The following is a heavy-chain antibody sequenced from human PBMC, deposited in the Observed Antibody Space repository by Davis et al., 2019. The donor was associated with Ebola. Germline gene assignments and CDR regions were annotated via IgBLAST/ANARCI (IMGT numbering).Heavy chain of an antibody. CDR1: GASVTSYF. Sequence: GSLRLSCTVSGASVTSYFWSWLRQPPGKALEWIGYIFHTGSTNYSPSLNSRVSISVDTFKNQFSLNLTSVTAADTAVYFCARLSFSIAVAGGGYYFDYWGQGTLVTVSS. CDR2: IFHTGST. CDR3: ARLSFSIAVAGGGYYFDY. V-gene: IGHV4-59*02. D-gene: IGHD6-19*01. J-gene: IGHJ4*02.